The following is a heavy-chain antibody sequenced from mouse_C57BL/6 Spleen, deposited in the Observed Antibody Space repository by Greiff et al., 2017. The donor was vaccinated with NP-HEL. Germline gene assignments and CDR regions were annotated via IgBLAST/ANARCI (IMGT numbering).Heavy chain of an antibody. CDR1: GYTFTGYW. Sequence: QVQLKESGAELMKPGASVKLSCKATGYTFTGYWIEWVKQRPGHGLEWIGEILPGSGSTNYNEKFKGKATFTADTSSNTAYMQLSSLTTEDSAIYYCARGGNYYGSSLYYYAMDYWGQGTSVTVSS. V-gene: IGHV1-9*01. D-gene: IGHD1-1*01. J-gene: IGHJ4*01. CDR2: ILPGSGST. CDR3: ARGGNYYGSSLYYYAMDY.